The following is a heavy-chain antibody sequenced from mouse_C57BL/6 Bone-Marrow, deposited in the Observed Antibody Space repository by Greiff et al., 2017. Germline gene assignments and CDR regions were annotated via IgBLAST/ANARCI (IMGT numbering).Heavy chain of an antibody. CDR3: ASTGPYAFDY. CDR1: GYTFTSYW. V-gene: IGHV1-74*01. Sequence: QVQLQQSGPELVKPGASVKVSCKASGYTFTSYWMNWVKQRPGQGLEWIGRIHPADSDTNYNQKFKGKATLPVDKSSSTAYMQLSSLTSEDSAVYYCASTGPYAFDYWGQGTALTVSS. D-gene: IGHD4-1*01. J-gene: IGHJ2*01. CDR2: IHPADSDT.